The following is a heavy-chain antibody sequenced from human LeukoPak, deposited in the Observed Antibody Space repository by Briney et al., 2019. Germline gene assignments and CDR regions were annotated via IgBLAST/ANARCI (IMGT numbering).Heavy chain of an antibody. CDR3: ARYDSSAHFDY. Sequence: SETLSLTCTVSGYSISSGYYWGWIRQSPGKGLEWIGSIYHGGSTYYNPSLRSRVTISVDTSKNQFSLKLSSVTAADTAVYYCARYDSSAHFDYWGQGTLVTVSS. CDR1: GYSISSGYY. J-gene: IGHJ4*02. V-gene: IGHV4-38-2*02. D-gene: IGHD3-22*01. CDR2: IYHGGST.